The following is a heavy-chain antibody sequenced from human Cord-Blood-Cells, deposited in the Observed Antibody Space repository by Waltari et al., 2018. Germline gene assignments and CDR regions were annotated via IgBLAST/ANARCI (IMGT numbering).Heavy chain of an antibody. D-gene: IGHD2-2*02. CDR1: GGSFSGYY. J-gene: IGHJ5*02. CDR2: INHSGST. Sequence: QVQLQQWGAGLLKPSETLSLTCAVYGGSFSGYYWSWIRQPPGKGLEWIGEINHSGSTNYNPSLKRRVTISVDTSKNQFALKLSSVTAADTAVYYCARGRRCSSTSCYKNWFDPWGQGTLVTVSS. CDR3: ARGRRCSSTSCYKNWFDP. V-gene: IGHV4-34*01.